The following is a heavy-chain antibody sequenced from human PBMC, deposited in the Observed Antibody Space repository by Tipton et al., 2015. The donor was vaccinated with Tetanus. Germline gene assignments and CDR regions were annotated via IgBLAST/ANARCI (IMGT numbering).Heavy chain of an antibody. Sequence: SLRLSCEVSGFIFSSYTMNWARQAPGKGLEWVPSISSTSSYIYYADSLKGRFTISRDNAKSSFYLQMNSLRAEDTAVYFCASGSALDYWGPGTLVTVSS. V-gene: IGHV3-21*06. J-gene: IGHJ4*02. D-gene: IGHD6-25*01. CDR3: ASGSALDY. CDR2: ISSTSSYI. CDR1: GFIFSSYT.